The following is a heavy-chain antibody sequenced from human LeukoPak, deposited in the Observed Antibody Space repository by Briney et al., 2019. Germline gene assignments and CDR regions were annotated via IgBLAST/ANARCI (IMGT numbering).Heavy chain of an antibody. V-gene: IGHV1-2*02. CDR1: GYTFTGHY. D-gene: IGHD4-17*01. CDR2: INPNSGGT. CDR3: ARVSSDGDYVYEVAWFDP. J-gene: IGHJ5*02. Sequence: ASVKVSCKASGYTFTGHYMHWVRQAPGQGLEWMGWINPNSGGTNYAQKFQGRVTMTRDTSISTAYMELSRLRSDDTAVYYCARVSSDGDYVYEVAWFDPWGQGTLVTVSS.